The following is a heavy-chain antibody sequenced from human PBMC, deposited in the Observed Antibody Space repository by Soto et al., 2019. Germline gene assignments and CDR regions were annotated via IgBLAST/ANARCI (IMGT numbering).Heavy chain of an antibody. CDR3: ARWARTSIGGKDFDY. J-gene: IGHJ4*02. Sequence: SETLSLTCAVYGGSFSSYYWSWIRQPPGKGLEWIGEIHHSGSTNYSPSLKSRVLISLDTSKNHFFLRLTSVTAADTAVYYCARWARTSIGGKDFDYWGQGTLVTVSS. CDR2: IHHSGST. V-gene: IGHV4-34*01. D-gene: IGHD3-16*01. CDR1: GGSFSSYY.